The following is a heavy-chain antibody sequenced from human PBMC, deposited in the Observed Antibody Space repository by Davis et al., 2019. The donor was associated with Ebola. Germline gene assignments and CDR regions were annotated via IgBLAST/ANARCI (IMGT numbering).Heavy chain of an antibody. CDR3: ARVGYGDYDRTIDY. CDR1: GGSISSTNW. J-gene: IGHJ4*02. CDR2: IHHGGST. D-gene: IGHD4-17*01. Sequence: SETLSLTCAVSGGSISSTNWWSWVRQPPGKGLEWIGEIHHGGSTNYNPSLKSRVTISVDRSKNQFSLKVRSVTAADTAVYYCARVGYGDYDRTIDYWGQGILVTVSS. V-gene: IGHV4-4*02.